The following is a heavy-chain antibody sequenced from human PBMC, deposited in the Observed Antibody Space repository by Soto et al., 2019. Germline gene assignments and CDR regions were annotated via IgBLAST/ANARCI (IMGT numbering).Heavy chain of an antibody. V-gene: IGHV3-48*01. D-gene: IGHD1-1*01. CDR1: GFTFSSYS. CDR3: ARGQLPAAFDI. CDR2: ISSSSSTI. J-gene: IGHJ3*02. Sequence: GGSLRLSCAASGFTFSSYSMNWVRQAPGKGLEWVSYISSSSSTIYYADSVKGRFTISRDNAKNSLYLQMNSLRAEDTAVYYCARGQLPAAFDIWGQGIRVTVAS.